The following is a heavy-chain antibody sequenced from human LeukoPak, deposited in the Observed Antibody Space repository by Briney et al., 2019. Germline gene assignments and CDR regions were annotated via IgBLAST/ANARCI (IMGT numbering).Heavy chain of an antibody. CDR1: GFTFSQDW. V-gene: IGHV3-15*01. J-gene: IGHJ4*02. CDR2: IKNKIDGGTT. Sequence: GGSLRLSCAGSGFTFSQDWMSWVRQVPGKGLEWLGLIKNKIDGGTTDYAVTVKGRFTISRDDSNNTLYLQMNSLKTGDTAVYYCSKYNPYDALDYWGQGTLVTVSS. D-gene: IGHD1-1*01. CDR3: SKYNPYDALDY.